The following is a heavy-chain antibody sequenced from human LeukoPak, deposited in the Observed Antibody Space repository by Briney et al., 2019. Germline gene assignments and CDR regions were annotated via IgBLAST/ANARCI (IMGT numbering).Heavy chain of an antibody. CDR1: GFTFSNHA. V-gene: IGHV3-13*01. CDR2: IGTAGDT. CDR3: VRQQTPHGNSDY. J-gene: IGHJ4*02. Sequence: KPGGSLRLSCVTSGFTFSNHAMHWVRQASGKGLEWVSAIGTAGDTFYPGSVKGRFTISRENAKNSLSLQMNSLRAEDTAVYYCVRQQTPHGNSDYWGQGTLVTVSS. D-gene: IGHD1-26*01.